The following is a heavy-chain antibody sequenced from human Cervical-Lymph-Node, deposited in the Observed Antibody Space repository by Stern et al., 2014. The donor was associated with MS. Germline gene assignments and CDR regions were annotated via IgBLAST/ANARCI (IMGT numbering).Heavy chain of an antibody. CDR1: GYTLTSYA. Sequence: VQLVQSGAEVKQPGASVKVSCKASGYTLTSYAMHWVRQAPGQRLEWIACITAGSGTTKYSQKFQGIVPVSSATSANTAYTELSSLTSEDTAVYYCATGLSTSSFLLRHWGQGTLVTVSS. J-gene: IGHJ1*01. CDR3: ATGLSTSSFLLRH. V-gene: IGHV1-3*01. D-gene: IGHD6-6*01. CDR2: ITAGSGTT.